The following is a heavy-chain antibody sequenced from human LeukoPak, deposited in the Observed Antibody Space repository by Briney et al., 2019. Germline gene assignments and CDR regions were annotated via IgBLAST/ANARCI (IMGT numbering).Heavy chain of an antibody. V-gene: IGHV3-21*01. CDR3: ASMYYDILTGYYSYYYYGMDV. CDR2: ISSSSSYI. Sequence: GGSLRLSCAASGLTFSSYSMNWVRQAPGKGLEWVSSISSSSSYIYYADSVKGRFTISRDNAKNSLYLQMNSLRAEDTAVYYCASMYYDILTGYYSYYYYGMDVGGQGTTVTVSS. J-gene: IGHJ6*02. D-gene: IGHD3-9*01. CDR1: GLTFSSYS.